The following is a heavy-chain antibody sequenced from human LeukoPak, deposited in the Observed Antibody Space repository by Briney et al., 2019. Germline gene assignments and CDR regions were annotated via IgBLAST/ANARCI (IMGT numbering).Heavy chain of an antibody. Sequence: ASVKVSCKASGYIFTSYYMHWVRQAPGQGLEWMGIINPSGGSTSYAQKFQGRVTMTRDTSTSAVYMELRSLRSEDTAVYYCARGPLYYYGSGRGYGMDVWGKGTTVTVSS. CDR2: INPSGGST. J-gene: IGHJ6*04. CDR1: GYIFTSYY. D-gene: IGHD3-10*01. CDR3: ARGPLYYYGSGRGYGMDV. V-gene: IGHV1-46*01.